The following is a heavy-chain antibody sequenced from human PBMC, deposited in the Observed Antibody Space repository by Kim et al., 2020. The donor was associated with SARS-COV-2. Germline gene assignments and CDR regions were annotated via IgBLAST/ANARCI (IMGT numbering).Heavy chain of an antibody. Sequence: SVKVSCKVSGYTLTELSMHWVRQAPGKGLEWMGGFDPEDGETIYAQKFQGRVTMTEDTSTDTAYMELSSLRSEDTAVYYCATDYTGTTTYYYGMDVWGQGTTVTVSS. CDR2: FDPEDGET. J-gene: IGHJ6*02. CDR3: ATDYTGTTTYYYGMDV. V-gene: IGHV1-24*01. D-gene: IGHD1-7*01. CDR1: GYTLTELS.